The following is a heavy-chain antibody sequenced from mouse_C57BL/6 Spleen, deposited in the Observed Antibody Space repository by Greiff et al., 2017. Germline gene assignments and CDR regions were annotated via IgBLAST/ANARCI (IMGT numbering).Heavy chain of an antibody. CDR1: GYTFTSYW. D-gene: IGHD1-1*01. CDR3: SRRTTVVATDDY. Sequence: QVQLQQPGAELVKPGASVKLSCKASGYTFTSYWMQWVKQRPGQGLEWIGEIDPSDSYTTYTQKFKGKATLTVDTSSSTAYMQLISLTSEDSTVDYCSRRTTVVATDDYWGQGTTLTVSS. V-gene: IGHV1-50*01. CDR2: IDPSDSYT. J-gene: IGHJ2*01.